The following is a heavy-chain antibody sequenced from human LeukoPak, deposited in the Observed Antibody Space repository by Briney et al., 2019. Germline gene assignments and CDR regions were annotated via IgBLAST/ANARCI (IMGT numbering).Heavy chain of an antibody. J-gene: IGHJ6*03. CDR3: ARGVRTYYYYMDV. CDR1: GFTFSSYS. Sequence: GGSLRLSCAASGFTFSSYSMNWVRQAPGKGLEWVSSISSSSSYIYYADSVKGRFTISRDNAKNSLYLQMNSLRAEDTAVYYCARGVRTYYYYMDVWGIGTTVTASS. CDR2: ISSSSSYI. V-gene: IGHV3-21*01.